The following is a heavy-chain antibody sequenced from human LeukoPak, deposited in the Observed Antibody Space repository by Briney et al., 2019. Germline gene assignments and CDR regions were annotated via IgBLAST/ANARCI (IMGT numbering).Heavy chain of an antibody. CDR3: ARLYRTFDY. CDR1: GFTFRNYG. J-gene: IGHJ4*02. Sequence: GGSLGLSCAASGFTFRNYGMHWVRQAPGKGLEWVALIWYDGSNKDYADSVRGRFTISRDNSKNTLYLQMNSLRAEDTAVYYCARLYRTFDYWGQGTLVTVSS. V-gene: IGHV3-33*01. CDR2: IWYDGSNK. D-gene: IGHD4-11*01.